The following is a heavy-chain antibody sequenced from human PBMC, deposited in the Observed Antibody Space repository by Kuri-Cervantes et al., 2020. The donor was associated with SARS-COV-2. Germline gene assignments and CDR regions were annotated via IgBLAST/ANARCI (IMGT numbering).Heavy chain of an antibody. Sequence: GGSLRLSCAASGFTVSSNYMSWVRQAPGKGLEWVSYIRSRGSTIDYADSVRGRFTISRDNSKNTLYLQMNSLRAEDTAVYYCAQRAWHYDSSGSFDYWGQGTLVTVSS. D-gene: IGHD3-22*01. J-gene: IGHJ4*02. CDR1: GFTVSSNY. V-gene: IGHV3-11*01. CDR3: AQRAWHYDSSGSFDY. CDR2: IRSRGSTI.